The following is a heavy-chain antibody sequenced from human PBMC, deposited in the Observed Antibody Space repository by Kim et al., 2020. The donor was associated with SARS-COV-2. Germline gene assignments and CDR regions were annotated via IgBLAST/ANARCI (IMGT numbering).Heavy chain of an antibody. J-gene: IGHJ4*02. D-gene: IGHD3-10*02. CDR3: VKQEEGGWVFGELLSIDY. V-gene: IGHV3-64D*06. Sequence: KGRFTISRDNSKNTLYLQMSSLRAEDTAVYYCVKQEEGGWVFGELLSIDYWGQGTLVTVSS.